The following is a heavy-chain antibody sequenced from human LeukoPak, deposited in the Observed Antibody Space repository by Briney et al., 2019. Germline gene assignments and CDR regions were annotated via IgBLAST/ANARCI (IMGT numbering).Heavy chain of an antibody. CDR2: ISSSSSYI. Sequence: GGSLRLSCAASGFTVSSNYMSWVRQAPGKGLEWVSCISSSSSYIYYADSVKGRFTISRDNAKNSLYLQMNSLRAEDTAVYYCARGLNWKYGWFDPWGQGTLVTVSS. J-gene: IGHJ5*02. V-gene: IGHV3-21*01. CDR1: GFTVSSNY. CDR3: ARGLNWKYGWFDP. D-gene: IGHD1-7*01.